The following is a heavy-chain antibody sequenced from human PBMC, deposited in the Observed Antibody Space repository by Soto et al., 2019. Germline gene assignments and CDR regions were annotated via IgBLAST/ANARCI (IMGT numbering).Heavy chain of an antibody. CDR2: IIPIFGTA. Sequence: SVKVSCKASGGTFSSYAISWVRQAPGQGLEWMGGIIPIFGTANYAQKFQGRVTITADESTSTAYMELSRLRSDDTAVYYCARWLPYYYDSSGYLTPGAFDIWGQGAMVTVSS. D-gene: IGHD3-22*01. J-gene: IGHJ3*02. CDR1: GGTFSSYA. V-gene: IGHV1-69*13. CDR3: ARWLPYYYDSSGYLTPGAFDI.